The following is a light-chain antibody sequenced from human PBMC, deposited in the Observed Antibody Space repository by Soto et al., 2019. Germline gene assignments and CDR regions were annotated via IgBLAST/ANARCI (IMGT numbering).Light chain of an antibody. Sequence: DIQMTQSPSTLSASVGDRVTITCRASQSISSWLAWYQQKPGKAPNLLIYKASSLESGVPSRFSGSGSGTEFTLTISSLQPDDFATYYYQQYNSYPRTFGGGTKVEIK. CDR3: QQYNSYPRT. CDR1: QSISSW. CDR2: KAS. J-gene: IGKJ4*01. V-gene: IGKV1-5*03.